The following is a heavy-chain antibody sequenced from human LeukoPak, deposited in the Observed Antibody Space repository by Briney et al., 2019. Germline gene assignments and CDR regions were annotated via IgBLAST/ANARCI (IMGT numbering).Heavy chain of an antibody. CDR1: GGSFSGYY. Sequence: SETLSLTCAVYGGSFSGYYWSWIRQPPGKGLEWIGEINHSGSTNYNPSLKSRVTISVDTSKNQFSLKLSSVTAADTAVYYCARGSPALLRFFGVVTPHFRFDYWGQGTLVTVSS. V-gene: IGHV4-34*01. D-gene: IGHD3-3*01. J-gene: IGHJ4*02. CDR2: INHSGST. CDR3: ARGSPALLRFFGVVTPHFRFDY.